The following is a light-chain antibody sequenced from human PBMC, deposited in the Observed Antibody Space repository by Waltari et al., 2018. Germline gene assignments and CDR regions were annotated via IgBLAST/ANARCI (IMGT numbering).Light chain of an antibody. V-gene: IGLV1-47*01. CDR3: AAWDDYLSAWV. CDR2: RNN. Sequence: QSVLTQPPSASGTTGQRVTSSCSGSSSNNGREYVSWYQHLPGTAPKLLVYRNNQRPSGVPDRFSGSKSGTSASLAISGLRSEDEADYFCAAWDDYLSAWVFGGGTKLTVL. CDR1: SSNNGREY. J-gene: IGLJ3*02.